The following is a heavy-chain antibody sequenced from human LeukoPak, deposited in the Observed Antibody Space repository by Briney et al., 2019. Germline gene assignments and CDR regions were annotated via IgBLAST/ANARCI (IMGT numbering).Heavy chain of an antibody. CDR2: ISSSSSYI. Sequence: KPGGSLRLSCAASGFTFSSYSMNWIRQAPGKGLEWVSSISSSSSYIYYADSVKGRFTTSRDNAKNSLYLQMNSLRAEDTAVYYCARDLGYYDSSGSYWGQGTLVTVSS. CDR1: GFTFSSYS. J-gene: IGHJ4*02. CDR3: ARDLGYYDSSGSY. D-gene: IGHD3-22*01. V-gene: IGHV3-21*01.